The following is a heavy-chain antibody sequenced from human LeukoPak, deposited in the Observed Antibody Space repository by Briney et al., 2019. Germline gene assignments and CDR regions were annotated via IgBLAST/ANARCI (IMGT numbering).Heavy chain of an antibody. J-gene: IGHJ4*02. V-gene: IGHV3-23*01. CDR1: GFTFSSYG. CDR2: ISGSGGST. CDR3: ARVAINDYGDYFDY. Sequence: GGTLRLSCAASGFTFSSYGMSWVRQAPGKGLEWVSAISGSGGSTYYADSVKGRFTISRDNSKNTLYLQMNSLRAEDTAVYYCARVAINDYGDYFDYWGQGTLVTVSS. D-gene: IGHD4-17*01.